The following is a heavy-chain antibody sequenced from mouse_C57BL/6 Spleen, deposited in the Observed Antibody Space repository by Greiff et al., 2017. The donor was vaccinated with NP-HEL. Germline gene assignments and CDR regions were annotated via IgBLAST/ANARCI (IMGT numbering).Heavy chain of an antibody. V-gene: IGHV2-2*01. J-gene: IGHJ2*01. CDR1: GFSLTSYG. Sequence: VQLQQSGPGLVQPSQSLSITCTVSGFSLTSYGVHWVRQSPGKGLEWLGVIWSGGSTDYNAAFISRLSISKDKSKSQVFFKMNSLQADDTALYYCAREGDYDGYYYFDYWGQGTTLTVSS. D-gene: IGHD2-3*01. CDR3: AREGDYDGYYYFDY. CDR2: IWSGGST.